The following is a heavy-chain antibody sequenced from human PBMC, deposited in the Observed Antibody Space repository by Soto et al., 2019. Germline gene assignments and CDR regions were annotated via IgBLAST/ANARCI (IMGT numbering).Heavy chain of an antibody. CDR1: GYSFSSYW. CDR3: ARDEIFGVVITYYYYYGMDV. D-gene: IGHD3-3*01. CDR2: IYPGDSDT. V-gene: IGHV5-51*07. Sequence: GEALKRSCKGSGYSFSSYWIGWVHQMPGKGLEWMGIIYPGDSDTRYSPSFQGQVTISADKSISTAFLQWSSLKASDTAVYYCARDEIFGVVITYYYYYGMDVWGQGTTVTVSS. J-gene: IGHJ6*02.